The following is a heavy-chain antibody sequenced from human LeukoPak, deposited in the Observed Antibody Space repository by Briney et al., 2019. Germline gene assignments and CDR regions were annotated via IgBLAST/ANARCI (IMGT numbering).Heavy chain of an antibody. CDR1: GGSISSYY. CDR2: IYYSGST. V-gene: IGHV4-59*08. CDR3: ARHLRYFRDSGMDV. J-gene: IGHJ6*02. Sequence: SETLSLTCTVSGGSISSYYWSWIRQPPGKGLEWIGYIYYSGSTNYNPSLKSRVTISVDTSKNQFSLKLSSVTAADTAVYYCARHLRYFRDSGMDVWGQGTTVTVSS. D-gene: IGHD3-9*01.